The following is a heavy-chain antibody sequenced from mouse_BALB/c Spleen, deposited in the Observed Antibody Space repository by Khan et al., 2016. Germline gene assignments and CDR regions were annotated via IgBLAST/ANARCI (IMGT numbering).Heavy chain of an antibody. Sequence: EVQLVESGGGLVQPKGSLKLSCAASGFTFNTYAMNWVRQAPGKGLEWVARIRSKSNNYATYYADSVKDRFTISRDDSQSMLYLQMNNLKTEDTAMDYCVRNYYGGGFFDYWGQGTTLTVSS. CDR1: GFTFNTYA. CDR3: VRNYYGGGFFDY. V-gene: IGHV10-1*02. J-gene: IGHJ2*01. D-gene: IGHD1-1*01. CDR2: IRSKSNNYAT.